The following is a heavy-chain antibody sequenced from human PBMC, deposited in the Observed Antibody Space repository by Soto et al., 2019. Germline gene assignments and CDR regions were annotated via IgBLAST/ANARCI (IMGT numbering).Heavy chain of an antibody. CDR2: IIPIFGTA. V-gene: IGHV1-69*13. D-gene: IGHD1-7*01. CDR3: ARGYITGTILYYYYGMDV. Sequence: SVKVSCKASGGTFSSYAISWVRQAPGQGLEWMGGIIPIFGTANYAQKFQGRVTITADESTSTAYMELSSLRSEDTAVYYCARGYITGTILYYYYGMDVWGQGTTVTVSS. CDR1: GGTFSSYA. J-gene: IGHJ6*02.